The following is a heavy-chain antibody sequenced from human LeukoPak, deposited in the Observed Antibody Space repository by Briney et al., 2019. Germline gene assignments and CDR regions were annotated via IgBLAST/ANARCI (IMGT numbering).Heavy chain of an antibody. CDR1: GFTFSSYA. Sequence: LGGSLRLSCAASGFTFSSYAMSWVRQAPGKGLEWVSAISGSGGSTYYADSVKGRFTISRDNSKNTLYLQMNSLRAEDTAVYYCAKEPTDYYDTSGYYLSDYWGQGTLVTVSS. CDR2: ISGSGGST. J-gene: IGHJ4*02. D-gene: IGHD3-22*01. CDR3: AKEPTDYYDTSGYYLSDY. V-gene: IGHV3-23*01.